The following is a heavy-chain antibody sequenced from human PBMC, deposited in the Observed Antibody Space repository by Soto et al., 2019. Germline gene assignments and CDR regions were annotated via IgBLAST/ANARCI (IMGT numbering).Heavy chain of an antibody. D-gene: IGHD4-17*01. J-gene: IGHJ6*02. V-gene: IGHV1-69*12. CDR1: GGTFSSYA. CDR3: ASPPPGEIHGDYDFLYYYYYGMDV. CDR2: IIPIFGTA. Sequence: QVQLVQSGAEVKKPGSSVKVSCKASGGTFSSYAISWVRQAPGQGLEWMGGIIPIFGTANYAQKFQGRVTITADESTSTAYMELSSMRSEDTAVYYCASPPPGEIHGDYDFLYYYYYGMDVWGQGTTVTVSS.